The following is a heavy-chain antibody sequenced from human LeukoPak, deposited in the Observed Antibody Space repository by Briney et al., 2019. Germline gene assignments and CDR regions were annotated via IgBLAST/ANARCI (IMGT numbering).Heavy chain of an antibody. D-gene: IGHD2-15*01. CDR1: GFTISSYA. CDR2: ITGSGGST. CDR3: ANVRKFGCSGDSCYGIDY. J-gene: IGHJ4*02. Sequence: GGSLRLSCAASGFTISSYAKSWVRQAPGKGLEWVSAITGSGGSTYYADSVRGRFTISRDNSKNTLYLQMNSLRAEDSAVYYCANVRKFGCSGDSCYGIDYWGQGTLVTVSS. V-gene: IGHV3-23*01.